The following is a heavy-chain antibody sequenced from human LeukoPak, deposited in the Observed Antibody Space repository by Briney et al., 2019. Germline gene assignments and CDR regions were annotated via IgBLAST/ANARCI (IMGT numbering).Heavy chain of an antibody. J-gene: IGHJ5*02. CDR1: GGTFSSYA. CDR2: IIPILGIA. V-gene: IGHV1-69*04. Sequence: SVKVSCKASGGTFSSYAISWVRQAAGQGLEWMGRIIPILGIANYAQKFQGRVTITADKSTSTAYMELSSLRSEDTAVYYCARVGGSSGWFFDPWGQGTLVTVSS. D-gene: IGHD6-19*01. CDR3: ARVGGSSGWFFDP.